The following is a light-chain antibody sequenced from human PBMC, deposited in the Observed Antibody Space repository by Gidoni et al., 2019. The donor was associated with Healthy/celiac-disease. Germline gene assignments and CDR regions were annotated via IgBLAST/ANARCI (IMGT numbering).Light chain of an antibody. CDR2: DAS. V-gene: IGKV1-33*01. CDR3: QQYDNQLT. CDR1: QDISNY. Sequence: DIKITQSPSSLSASVGDRVTITCQASQDISNYLNWYQPKPGKAPKLLIYDASNLETGVPSRFSGSGSGTDFTFTISSLQPEDIATYYCQQYDNQLTFGGGTKVEIK. J-gene: IGKJ4*01.